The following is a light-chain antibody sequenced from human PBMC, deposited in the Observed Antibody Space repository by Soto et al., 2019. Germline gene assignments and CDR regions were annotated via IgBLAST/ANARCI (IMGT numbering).Light chain of an antibody. V-gene: IGKV3-11*01. CDR3: QQRYNWPLT. CDR2: DAS. J-gene: IGKJ4*01. CDR1: QSVSYY. Sequence: EIVLTQSPATLSLSPGEGATLSCRASQSVSYYLAWYQQKSGQAPRLLISDASSRATGIPARFSGSGSGADFTLTISSPEPEDFAVYYCQQRYNWPLTFGGGTKVEI.